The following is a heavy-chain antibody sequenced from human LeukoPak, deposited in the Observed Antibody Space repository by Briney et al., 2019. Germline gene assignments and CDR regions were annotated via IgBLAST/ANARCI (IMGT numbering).Heavy chain of an antibody. Sequence: GGSLRLSCVVSGLTFSSASMAWVRQAPGKGLEWVSSISSTSEYIFQKDSLKGRFTISRDNAKNSVFLQMNSLRAEDTAVYYCAGSRGKHITMFRVFDHWGQGTLVTVSS. CDR1: GLTFSSAS. CDR3: AGSRGKHITMFRVFDH. J-gene: IGHJ4*02. V-gene: IGHV3-21*01. D-gene: IGHD3-10*01. CDR2: ISSTSEYI.